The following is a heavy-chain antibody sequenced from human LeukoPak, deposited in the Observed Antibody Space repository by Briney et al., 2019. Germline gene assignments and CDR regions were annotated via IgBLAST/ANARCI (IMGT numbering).Heavy chain of an antibody. D-gene: IGHD4-23*01. CDR1: GGSISSYY. Sequence: PSETLSLTCTVSGGSISSYYWSWIRQPPGKGLEWIGYIYYSGSTNYNPSLKSRVTISVDTSKNQFSLKLSSVTAADTAVYYCARDPVVTEGWFDPWGQGTLVTVSS. J-gene: IGHJ5*02. V-gene: IGHV4-59*12. CDR3: ARDPVVTEGWFDP. CDR2: IYYSGST.